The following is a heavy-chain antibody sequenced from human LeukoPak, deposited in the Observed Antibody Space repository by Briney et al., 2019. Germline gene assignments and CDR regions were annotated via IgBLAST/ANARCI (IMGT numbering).Heavy chain of an antibody. V-gene: IGHV1-2*06. D-gene: IGHD6-19*01. CDR2: INPNSGGT. CDR1: GYTFTGYY. J-gene: IGHJ4*02. Sequence: ASVKVSCKASGYTFTGYYMHWVRQAPGQGLEWMGRINPNSGGTNYAQKFQGRVTMTRDTSISTAYMELSRLRSDDTAVYYCAAAYSSGWYSPYYWGQGTLVTVSS. CDR3: AAAYSSGWYSPYY.